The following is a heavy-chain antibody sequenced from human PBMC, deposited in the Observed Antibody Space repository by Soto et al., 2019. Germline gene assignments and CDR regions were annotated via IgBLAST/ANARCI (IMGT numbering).Heavy chain of an antibody. J-gene: IGHJ3*02. CDR1: GGTFSSYA. Sequence: QVQLVQSGAELKKPGSSVKVSCKASGGTFSSYAISWVRQAPGQGLEWMGGIIPIFGTANYAQKFQGRVTITADASTSTAYTELSSVRSEDTAVYYCAVLGSSGVDAFDIWGRGTMVTVSS. CDR2: IIPIFGTA. D-gene: IGHD6-6*01. CDR3: AVLGSSGVDAFDI. V-gene: IGHV1-69*12.